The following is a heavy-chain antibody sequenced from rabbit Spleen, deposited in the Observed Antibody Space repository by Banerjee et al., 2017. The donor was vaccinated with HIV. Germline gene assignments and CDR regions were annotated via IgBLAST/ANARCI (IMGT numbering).Heavy chain of an antibody. J-gene: IGHJ4*01. CDR3: VRGASSSGYYSL. Sequence: QEQLVESGGGLIQPGGSLKLSCKASGFDFSKYGMSWVRQAPGKGLEWIGYIDLVFGTTYYATWANGRFTISSHNAQNTLYLQLNSLTVADTATYFCVRGASSSGYYSLWGPGTLVTVS. CDR2: IDLVFGTT. CDR1: GFDFSKYG. V-gene: IGHV1S47*01. D-gene: IGHD1-1*01.